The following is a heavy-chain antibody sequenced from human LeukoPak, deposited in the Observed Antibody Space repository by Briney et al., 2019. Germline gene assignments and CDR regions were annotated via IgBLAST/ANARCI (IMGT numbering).Heavy chain of an antibody. CDR1: GFTSTNYA. CDR2: ISGSGTRT. J-gene: IGHJ4*02. D-gene: IGHD2-2*01. CDR3: AKEQTSSGFFDY. Sequence: GGSLRLSCAASGFTSTNYAMSWVRQAPGKGLEWVSAISGSGTRTYYADSVKGRFTISRDNSKSTLYLQMNSLRAEDRAVYYCAKEQTSSGFFDYWGQGTLVTVSS. V-gene: IGHV3-23*01.